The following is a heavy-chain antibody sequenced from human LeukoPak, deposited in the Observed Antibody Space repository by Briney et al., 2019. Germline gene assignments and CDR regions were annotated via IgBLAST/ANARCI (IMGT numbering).Heavy chain of an antibody. CDR2: INHSGST. D-gene: IGHD3-22*01. CDR3: ARSADSGGYFREITLYYFDY. J-gene: IGHJ4*02. V-gene: IGHV4-34*01. Sequence: PSETLSLTCAVYGGSFSGYYWSWIRQPPGKGLEWIGEINHSGSTNYNPSLKSRVTISVDTSKKQFSLKLSSVTAADTAVYYCARSADSGGYFREITLYYFDYWGQGTLVTVSS. CDR1: GGSFSGYY.